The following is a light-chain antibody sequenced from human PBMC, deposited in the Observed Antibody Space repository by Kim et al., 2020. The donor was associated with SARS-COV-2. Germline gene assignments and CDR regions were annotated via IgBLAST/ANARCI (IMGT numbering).Light chain of an antibody. CDR3: QKYNSAPWT. CDR1: QGVSDS. J-gene: IGKJ1*01. CDR2: GAS. V-gene: IGKV1-27*01. Sequence: ASVGDRVTITCGASQGVSDSLDWYRQKPGKVPMLLIYGASTLRSGVPSRFRGSGSGTDFTLTISSLQPEDAATYYCQKYNSAPWTFGQGTKVEIK.